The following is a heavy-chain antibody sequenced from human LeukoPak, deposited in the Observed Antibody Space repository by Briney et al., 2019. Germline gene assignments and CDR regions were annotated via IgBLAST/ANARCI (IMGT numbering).Heavy chain of an antibody. CDR1: GSTFSSYA. CDR3: AKDWHYGESSY. V-gene: IGHV3-23*01. Sequence: GGSLRLSCAASGSTFSSYAMSWVRQAPGKGLEWVSAISGSGGSTYYADSVKGRFTISRDNSKNTLYLQMNSLRAEDTAVYYCAKDWHYGESSYWGQGTLVTVSS. D-gene: IGHD4-17*01. J-gene: IGHJ4*02. CDR2: ISGSGGST.